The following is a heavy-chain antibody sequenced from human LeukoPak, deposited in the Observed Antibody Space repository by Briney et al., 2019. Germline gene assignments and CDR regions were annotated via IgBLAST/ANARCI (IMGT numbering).Heavy chain of an antibody. CDR3: ARVFYYDSSGTLGGFDY. CDR2: IYYRGST. J-gene: IGHJ4*02. D-gene: IGHD3-22*01. CDR1: GGSISSGDYY. V-gene: IGHV4-30-4*01. Sequence: PSETLSLTCTVSGGSISSGDYYWSWIRQPPGKGLEWIGYIYYRGSTYYNPSLKSRVTISVDTSKNQFSLKLSSVTAADTAVHYCARVFYYDSSGTLGGFDYWGQGTLVTVSS.